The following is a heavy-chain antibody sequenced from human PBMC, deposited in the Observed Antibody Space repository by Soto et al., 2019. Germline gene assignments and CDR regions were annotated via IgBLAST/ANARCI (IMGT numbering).Heavy chain of an antibody. CDR1: GYTSTSYG. D-gene: IGHD3-22*01. V-gene: IGHV1-18*01. CDR2: ISAYNGNT. CDR3: ARDLYSSADTAGYYGMDV. J-gene: IGHJ6*02. Sequence: ASVKVSCKASGYTSTSYGISWVRQAPGQGLEWMGWISAYNGNTNYAQKLQGRVTMTTDTSTSTAYMELRSLRSEDTAVYYCARDLYSSADTAGYYGMDVWGQGTTVTVSS.